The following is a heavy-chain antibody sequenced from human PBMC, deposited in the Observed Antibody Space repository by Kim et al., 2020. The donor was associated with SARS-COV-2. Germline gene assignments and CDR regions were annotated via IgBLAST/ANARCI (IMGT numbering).Heavy chain of an antibody. V-gene: IGHV3-7*01. Sequence: GGSLRLSCAASGFTFSSYWMSWVRQAPGKGLEWVANIKQDGSEKYYVDSVKGRFTISRDNAKNSLYLQMNSLRAEDTAVYYCAGWGLRYFDWFPRYYYYGMDVWGQGTTVTVSS. J-gene: IGHJ6*02. CDR2: IKQDGSEK. D-gene: IGHD3-9*01. CDR3: AGWGLRYFDWFPRYYYYGMDV. CDR1: GFTFSSYW.